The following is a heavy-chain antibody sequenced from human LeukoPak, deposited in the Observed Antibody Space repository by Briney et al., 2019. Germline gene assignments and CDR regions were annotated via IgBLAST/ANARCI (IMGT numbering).Heavy chain of an antibody. CDR3: AVAPRYFDWFD. D-gene: IGHD3-9*01. Sequence: PSETLSLTCTVSGGSISSSSYYWGWIRQPPGKGLEWIGSIYYSGSTYYNPSLKSRVTISVDTSKNQFSLKLSSVTAADTAVYYCAVAPRYFDWFDWGQGTMVTVSS. CDR2: IYYSGST. CDR1: GGSISSSSYY. V-gene: IGHV4-39*07. J-gene: IGHJ3*01.